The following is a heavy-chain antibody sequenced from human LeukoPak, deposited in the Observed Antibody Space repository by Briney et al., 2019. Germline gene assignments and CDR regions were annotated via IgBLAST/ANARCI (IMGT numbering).Heavy chain of an antibody. CDR3: ARANYDSRAYTYYFDS. V-gene: IGHV3-48*03. Sequence: GSLRLSCAASGFTFSIYEMNWVRQAPGKGLEWVSHITSSGSTIYYADSVKGRFTISRDNAKISLYLQMNSLRAEDTAIYYCARANYDSRAYTYYFDSWGQGTLVTVSS. D-gene: IGHD3-22*01. J-gene: IGHJ4*02. CDR1: GFTFSIYE. CDR2: ITSSGSTI.